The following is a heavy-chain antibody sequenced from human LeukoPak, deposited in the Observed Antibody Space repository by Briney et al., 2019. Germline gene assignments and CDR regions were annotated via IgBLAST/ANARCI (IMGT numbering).Heavy chain of an antibody. CDR3: ARVSPLVALVLSY. V-gene: IGHV1-69*04. CDR2: IIPILGIA. J-gene: IGHJ4*02. Sequence: SVKVSCKASGGTFSSYAISWVRQAPGQGLEWMGRIIPILGIANYAQKFQGRVTITADKSTSTAYMELSSLRSEDTAVYYCARVSPLVALVLSYWGQGTLVTVSS. CDR1: GGTFSSYA. D-gene: IGHD2/OR15-2a*01.